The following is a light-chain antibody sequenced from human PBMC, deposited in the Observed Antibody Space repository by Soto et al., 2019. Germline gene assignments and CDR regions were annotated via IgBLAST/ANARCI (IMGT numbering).Light chain of an antibody. V-gene: IGKV3-20*01. Sequence: EIVLTQSPGTLSLSPGERATLSCRASQSVSSYLAWYQQKPGQAPRLLISGASNRATGIPDRFSGSGSGTDFTLTISRLEPEDFAVYYCQQYGSSPGTFGGGTKVEIK. J-gene: IGKJ4*01. CDR3: QQYGSSPGT. CDR2: GAS. CDR1: QSVSSY.